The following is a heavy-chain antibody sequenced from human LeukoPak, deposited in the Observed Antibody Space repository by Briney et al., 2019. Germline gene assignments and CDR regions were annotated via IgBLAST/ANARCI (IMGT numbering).Heavy chain of an antibody. D-gene: IGHD4-17*01. V-gene: IGHV3-23*01. CDR3: ATSPGAYPRSYDY. CDR2: INTSGGRT. J-gene: IGHJ4*02. CDR1: GFTFSSYA. Sequence: GGSLRLSCAASGFTFSSYAMSWVRQAPGKGLEWVSGINTSGGRTYYADSVKGRFTISRDNSKNTLYLQMNSLRAEDTAVYYCATSPGAYPRSYDYRGQGTLVTVSS.